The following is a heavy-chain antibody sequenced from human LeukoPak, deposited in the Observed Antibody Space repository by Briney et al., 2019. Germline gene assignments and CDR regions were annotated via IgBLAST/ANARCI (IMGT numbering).Heavy chain of an antibody. V-gene: IGHV3-30*02. D-gene: IGHD3-22*01. Sequence: PGGSLRLSCAASGFSFSGYGMHWVRQAPGKGLEWVAFIRYDGSNKYYADSVKGRFTISRDNSKNTLYLQMNSLRPEDTAVYYCAKAGPYGRSGYYFNYWGQGTLVTVSS. J-gene: IGHJ4*02. CDR1: GFSFSGYG. CDR3: AKAGPYGRSGYYFNY. CDR2: IRYDGSNK.